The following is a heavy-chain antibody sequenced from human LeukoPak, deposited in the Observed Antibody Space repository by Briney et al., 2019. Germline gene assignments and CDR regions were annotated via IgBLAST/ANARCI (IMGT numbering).Heavy chain of an antibody. V-gene: IGHV3-15*01. CDR2: IKSKTDGGTT. CDR3: TTLGYSYGNSDY. J-gene: IGHJ4*02. D-gene: IGHD5-18*01. Sequence: GPCLRPSCAAAGFTFTNAWMSCVRQPPGNWLEWVCRIKSKTDGGTTDYAASVKGRFTISRDDSKNTLYLQMNSLKTEDTAVYYCTTLGYSYGNSDYWGQGTLVTVSS. CDR1: GFTFTNAW.